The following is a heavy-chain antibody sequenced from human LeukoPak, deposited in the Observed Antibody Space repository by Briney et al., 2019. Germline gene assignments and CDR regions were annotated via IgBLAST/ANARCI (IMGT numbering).Heavy chain of an antibody. J-gene: IGHJ3*02. CDR2: ISYDGSEK. CDR1: GFTFSSYP. CDR3: AKDLRVDIVVVPAVDDAFDI. D-gene: IGHD2-2*01. V-gene: IGHV3-30-3*01. Sequence: GGSLRLSCAASGFTFSSYPMHWVRQAPGKGLEWVAVISYDGSEKHYADSVKGRFTISRDNSKNTLYLQMNSLRAEDTAVYYCAKDLRVDIVVVPAVDDAFDIWGQGTMVTVSS.